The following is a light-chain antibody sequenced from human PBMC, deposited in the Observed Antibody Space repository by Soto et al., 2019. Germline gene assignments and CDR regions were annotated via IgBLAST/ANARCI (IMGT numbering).Light chain of an antibody. Sequence: ENVLTQSPATLSLSPGDRATLSCRASQSVSNYVAWYQQKPGQAPRLLIYDASNRATGIPARFSGSVSGTDFTLTICSLEPEDFAVYYCQHRSNWLFGPGTKVDIK. CDR3: QHRSNWL. CDR1: QSVSNY. J-gene: IGKJ3*01. CDR2: DAS. V-gene: IGKV3-11*01.